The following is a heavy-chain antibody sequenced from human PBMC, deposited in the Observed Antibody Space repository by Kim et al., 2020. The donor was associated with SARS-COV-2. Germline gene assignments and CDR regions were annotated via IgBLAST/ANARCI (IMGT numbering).Heavy chain of an antibody. V-gene: IGHV4-34*01. J-gene: IGHJ3*01. Sequence: SETLSLTCAVYGGPFSGYFWSWIRQSPGKGLEWIGEMNDRGSPTYNPALRSRVSVSVDTSKKQFSLNLRSVTAADSAVYFCARRRRMMIKFGVVLGDAFDVWGQGTSVSVSS. CDR2: MNDRGSP. D-gene: IGHD3-16*02. CDR3: ARRRRMMIKFGVVLGDAFDV. CDR1: GGPFSGYF.